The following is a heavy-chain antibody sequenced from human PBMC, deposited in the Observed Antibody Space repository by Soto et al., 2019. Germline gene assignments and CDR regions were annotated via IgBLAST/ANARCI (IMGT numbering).Heavy chain of an antibody. D-gene: IGHD3-3*01. CDR1: GFTFSSYA. Sequence: PGGSLRLSCAASGFTFSSYAMSWVRQAPGKGLEWVSAISGSGGSTYYADSVKGRFTISRDNSKNTLYLQMNSLRAEDTAVYYCAKGSIILRFLEWSPHPSPNYYYYYYMDVWGKGTTVTVSS. J-gene: IGHJ6*03. CDR3: AKGSIILRFLEWSPHPSPNYYYYYYMDV. V-gene: IGHV3-23*01. CDR2: ISGSGGST.